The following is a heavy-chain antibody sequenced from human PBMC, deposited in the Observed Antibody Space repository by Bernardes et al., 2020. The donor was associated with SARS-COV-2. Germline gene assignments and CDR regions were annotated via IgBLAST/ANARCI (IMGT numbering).Heavy chain of an antibody. D-gene: IGHD1-1*01. CDR2: INSDGSRT. J-gene: IGHJ5*02. V-gene: IGHV3-74*01. Sequence: GGSLRLSCAASGFSFNTYWMHWVRQVPGKGLVWVSHINSDGSRTNYADSVKGRFTIFRDNAKNTLYLQMNSLRAKDTAVYYCTRDPSGTSPAWGQGTLVTVSS. CDR3: TRDPSGTSPA. CDR1: GFSFNTYW.